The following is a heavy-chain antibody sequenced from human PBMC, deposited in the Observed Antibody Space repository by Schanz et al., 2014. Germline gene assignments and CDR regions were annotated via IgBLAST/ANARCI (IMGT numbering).Heavy chain of an antibody. J-gene: IGHJ4*02. V-gene: IGHV1-69*04. CDR3: ARDRLECGAECYSVEVFEI. CDR2: IIPSLGLA. Sequence: QVQLEQSGAEVKKPGSSVKVSCKASGGTFSSFGINWVRQAPGQGLEWMGRIIPSLGLAKYEQKFQDKVTITAGASTTTAYMELSGLRSEDTAVYYCARDRLECGAECYSVEVFEIWGQGTLVIVSS. D-gene: IGHD2-21*01. CDR1: GGTFSSFG.